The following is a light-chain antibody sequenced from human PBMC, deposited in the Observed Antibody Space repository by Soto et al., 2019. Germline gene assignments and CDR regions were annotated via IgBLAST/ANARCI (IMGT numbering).Light chain of an antibody. J-gene: IGKJ2*01. CDR2: DAS. V-gene: IGKV3-20*01. CDR3: QQYGNSPPT. CDR1: QSVTSSF. Sequence: EIVLTQSPGTLSLSPGERATLSCRASQSVTSSFLAWYQRKPGQAPRLLIFDASSRASGIPDRFSGSGSGTDFTLTISRLEPEDFALYYCQQYGNSPPTFGQGTKLEIK.